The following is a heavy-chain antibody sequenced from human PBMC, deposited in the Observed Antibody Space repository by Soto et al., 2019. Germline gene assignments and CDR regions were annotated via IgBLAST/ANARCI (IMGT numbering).Heavy chain of an antibody. CDR1: GYTFNTYF. Sequence: HVQLVQSGGELKKPGASVKVSCNTSGYTFNTYFITWVLQAPGQGLEWMGWISPHNGNTNYAEKFQGRVTMTADTITKTAYMELRNLRIDDTAVYYCARDTGNSFDYWGQGTPVTVSS. V-gene: IGHV1-18*01. CDR2: ISPHNGNT. J-gene: IGHJ4*02. CDR3: ARDTGNSFDY.